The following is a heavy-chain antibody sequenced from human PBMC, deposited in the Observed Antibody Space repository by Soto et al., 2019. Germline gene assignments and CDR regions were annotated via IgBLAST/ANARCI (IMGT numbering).Heavy chain of an antibody. J-gene: IGHJ3*02. V-gene: IGHV4-30-4*01. CDR3: ARDPLYDYGDLSHVFEI. D-gene: IGHD4-17*01. CDR1: GGSISSGCYS. CDR2: IYHTGST. Sequence: PSETLSLTCTVSGGSISSGCYSWSWIRQPPGKGLEWIGFIYHTGSTYYSPSLKSRVAISVDTSKNQFSLKLSSVTAADTAVYYCARDPLYDYGDLSHVFEIWGQGTMVTVSS.